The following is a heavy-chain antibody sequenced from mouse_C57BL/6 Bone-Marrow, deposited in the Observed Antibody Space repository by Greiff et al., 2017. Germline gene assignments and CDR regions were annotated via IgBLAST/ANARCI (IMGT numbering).Heavy chain of an antibody. CDR3: ASDGNFEGFAY. J-gene: IGHJ3*01. Sequence: EVKVIESGGGLVKPGGSLKLSCAASGFTFSDYGMHWVRQAPGQGLEWVAYISSGSSTIYYADKVKGRFTISRDNAKNTLFLQMTSLRSEDTAMYYCASDGNFEGFAYWGQGTLVTVSA. CDR2: ISSGSSTI. CDR1: GFTFSDYG. V-gene: IGHV5-17*01. D-gene: IGHD2-1*01.